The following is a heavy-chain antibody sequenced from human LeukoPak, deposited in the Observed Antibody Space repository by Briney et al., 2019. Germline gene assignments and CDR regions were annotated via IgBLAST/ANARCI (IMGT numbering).Heavy chain of an antibody. Sequence: ASVTVSCMVSVYTLTELSMHWVRQAPGKGLEWMGGFDPEDGETIYAQKFQGRVTMTEDTSTDTAHMGLSSLRSEDTAVYYCATDLGMVTASYYYYGMDVWGQGTTVTVSS. J-gene: IGHJ6*02. V-gene: IGHV1-24*01. CDR2: FDPEDGET. CDR3: ATDLGMVTASYYYYGMDV. CDR1: VYTLTELS. D-gene: IGHD2-21*02.